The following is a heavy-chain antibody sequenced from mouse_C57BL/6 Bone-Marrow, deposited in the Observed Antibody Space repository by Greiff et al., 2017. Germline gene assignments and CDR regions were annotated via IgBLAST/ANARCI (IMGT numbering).Heavy chain of an antibody. CDR1: GFTFSSYG. CDR3: AEDSNPSVDY. Sequence: EVQLVESGGDLVKPGGSLKLSCAVSGFTFSSYGMSWVRQTPDKRLEWVATISRGGSYTYYPDSVKGRFTISRDNAKNTLYLQMSSLKSEDTAMYYCAEDSNPSVDYWGQGTSVTVSS. D-gene: IGHD2-5*01. J-gene: IGHJ4*01. CDR2: ISRGGSYT. V-gene: IGHV5-6*01.